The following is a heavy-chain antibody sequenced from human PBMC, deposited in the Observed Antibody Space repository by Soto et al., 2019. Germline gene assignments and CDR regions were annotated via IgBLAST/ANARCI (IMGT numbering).Heavy chain of an antibody. D-gene: IGHD6-13*01. Sequence: PSETLSLTCTVSGGSISSSSYYWGWIRQPPGKGLEWIGSIYYSGSTYYNPSPKSRVTISVDTSKNQFSLKLSSVTAADTAVYYCARYSSSWYIWFDPWGQGTLVTVSS. CDR1: GGSISSSSYY. CDR2: IYYSGST. J-gene: IGHJ5*02. V-gene: IGHV4-39*01. CDR3: ARYSSSWYIWFDP.